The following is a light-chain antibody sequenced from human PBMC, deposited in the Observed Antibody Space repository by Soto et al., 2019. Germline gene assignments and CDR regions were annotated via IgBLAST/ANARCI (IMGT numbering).Light chain of an antibody. CDR1: SGDVGAYNY. V-gene: IGLV2-14*01. CDR2: EVN. CDR3: SSYTTLSTLI. J-gene: IGLJ2*01. Sequence: QAVVTQPPSTSGAPGQRVTISCTGTSGDVGAYNYVSWYQQHPGKAPKLIIYEVNHRPSGVSYRFSGSKSGNTASLTISGLQAVDEAHYYCSSYTTLSTLIFGGGTKVTVL.